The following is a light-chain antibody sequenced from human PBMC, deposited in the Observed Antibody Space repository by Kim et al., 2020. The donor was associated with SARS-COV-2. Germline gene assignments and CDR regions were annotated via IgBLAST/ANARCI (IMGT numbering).Light chain of an antibody. J-gene: IGKJ4*01. CDR1: QSVNSN. Sequence: EIVMTQSPATLSVSPGERATLSCRASQSVNSNLAWYQQKPGQAPSLLIYGASTRATGIPARFSGSGSGTEFTLTISSLQSEDFAVYYCQQYDNWSPLTFGGGTKVDIK. CDR3: QQYDNWSPLT. CDR2: GAS. V-gene: IGKV3-15*01.